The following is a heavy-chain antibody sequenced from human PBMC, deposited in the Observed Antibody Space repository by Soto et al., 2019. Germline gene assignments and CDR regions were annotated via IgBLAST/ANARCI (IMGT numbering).Heavy chain of an antibody. CDR3: ARESFSASPNFFDY. D-gene: IGHD3-3*02. Sequence: GSLRLSCAASGFAFSNYEMKWVRQAPGKGLEWVSYISLSGSTIYYADSVKGRFTISRDDAKNSLYLQMDSLRADDTAVYYCARESFSASPNFFDYWGQGTLVTVSS. J-gene: IGHJ4*02. CDR1: GFAFSNYE. CDR2: ISLSGSTI. V-gene: IGHV3-48*03.